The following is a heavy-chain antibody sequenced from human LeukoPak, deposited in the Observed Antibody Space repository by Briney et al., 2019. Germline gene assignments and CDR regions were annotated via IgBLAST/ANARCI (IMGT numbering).Heavy chain of an antibody. J-gene: IGHJ4*02. D-gene: IGHD3-22*01. V-gene: IGHV3-9*01. CDR3: AKSLGGYYYDSSGYPFDY. CDR1: GFAFDDYA. Sequence: PGRSLRLSCAASGFAFDDYAMHWVRQAPGKGLEWVSGISWNSGSIGYADSVKGRFTISRDNAKDSLYLQMNSLRAEDTALYYCAKSLGGYYYDSSGYPFDYWGQGTLVTVSS. CDR2: ISWNSGSI.